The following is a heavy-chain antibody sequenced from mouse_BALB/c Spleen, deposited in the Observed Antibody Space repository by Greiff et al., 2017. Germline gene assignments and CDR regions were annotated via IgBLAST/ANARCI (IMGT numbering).Heavy chain of an antibody. D-gene: IGHD2-1*01. CDR1: GFNIKDYY. CDR2: IDPENGNT. CDR3: ARYGNYVDYAMDY. V-gene: IGHV14-1*02. J-gene: IGHJ4*01. Sequence: VQLQQSGAELVRPGALVKLSCKASGFNIKDYYMHWVKQRPEQGLEWIGWIDPENGNTIYDPKFQGKASITADTSSNTAYLQLSSLTSEDTAVYYCARYGNYVDYAMDYWGQGTSVTVSS.